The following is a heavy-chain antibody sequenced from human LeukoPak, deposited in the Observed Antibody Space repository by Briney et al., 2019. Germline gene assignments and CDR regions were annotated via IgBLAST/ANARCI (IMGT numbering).Heavy chain of an antibody. Sequence: PSETLSLTCTVSGGSISSSSYYWVWIRQLPGKGLEWIGSIFYSGNTNYNPSLKSRVTISVDTSKNQFSLKLSSVTAADTAVYYCAREGRWLRAPQPHRRYYFDYWGQGTLVTVSS. J-gene: IGHJ4*02. CDR1: GGSISSSSYY. V-gene: IGHV4-39*07. CDR2: IFYSGNT. CDR3: AREGRWLRAPQPHRRYYFDY. D-gene: IGHD5-24*01.